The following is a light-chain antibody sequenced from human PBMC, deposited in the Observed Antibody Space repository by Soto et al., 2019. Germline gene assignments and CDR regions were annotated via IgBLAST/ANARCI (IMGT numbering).Light chain of an antibody. Sequence: QSALTQPASVSGSPGQSITISCTGSSSDIGGYTYVSWYQPHPGKAPKLMIYEVSNRPSGVSNRFSGSKSGNTASLTVSGLQAEDEADYYCSSYTSSSTLVLFGGGTKLTVL. J-gene: IGLJ2*01. V-gene: IGLV2-14*01. CDR2: EVS. CDR3: SSYTSSSTLVL. CDR1: SSDIGGYTY.